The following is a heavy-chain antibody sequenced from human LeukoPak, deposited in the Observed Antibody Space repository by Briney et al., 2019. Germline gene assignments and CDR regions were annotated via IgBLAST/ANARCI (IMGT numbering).Heavy chain of an antibody. CDR3: ASGLELDY. V-gene: IGHV3-7*03. CDR1: GFTFSSYW. CDR2: IKQDGSEK. Sequence: GGSLRLSCAASGFTFSSYWMRRVRQAPGKGLEWVANIKQDGSEKNYVDSVKGRFTISRDNAKDSLYLQMNSLRAEDTAVYYCASGLELDYWGQGTLVTVSS. J-gene: IGHJ4*02.